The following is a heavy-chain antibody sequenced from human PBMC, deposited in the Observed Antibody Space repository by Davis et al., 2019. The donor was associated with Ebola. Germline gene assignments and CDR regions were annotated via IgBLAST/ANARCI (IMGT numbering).Heavy chain of an antibody. V-gene: IGHV3-7*03. J-gene: IGHJ6*02. CDR1: EFIFSHYW. CDR3: ASGDGRGNSYDMDV. Sequence: GESLKISCAASEFIFSHYWMSWVRQAPGKGPEWVAIIKQDGGEKYYVDSVKGRFTISRDNAKNSLFLQMNSLRAEDTALYYCASGDGRGNSYDMDVWGQGTTVTVSS. D-gene: IGHD4-23*01. CDR2: IKQDGGEK.